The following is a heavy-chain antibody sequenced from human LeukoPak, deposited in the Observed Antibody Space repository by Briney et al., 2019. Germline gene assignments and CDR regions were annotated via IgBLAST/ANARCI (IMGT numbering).Heavy chain of an antibody. Sequence: EASVKVSCTASGYIFSSYGISWVRQAPGQGLEWMGWINTYNGNTKYAQKVQGRVTMTTDTSTSTAYMEVRSLRSDDTAVYYCASATIFGVVIYYWGQGTLVTVSS. D-gene: IGHD3-3*01. CDR3: ASATIFGVVIYY. J-gene: IGHJ4*02. CDR1: GYIFSSYG. CDR2: INTYNGNT. V-gene: IGHV1-18*01.